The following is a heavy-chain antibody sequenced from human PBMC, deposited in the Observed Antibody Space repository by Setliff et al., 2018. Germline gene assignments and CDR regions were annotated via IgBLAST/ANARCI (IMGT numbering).Heavy chain of an antibody. V-gene: IGHV4-34*01. D-gene: IGHD3-3*01. J-gene: IGHJ4*02. CDR3: RLWSGYYKNDY. Sequence: SETLSLTCTVYGVSFSDYYWGWVRQSPGKGLDWIGEINHSGTTNYDPSLEGRISISVDTSKRQFSLKLSSVTAADMAVYYCRLWSGYYKNDYWAQGTVVTVSS. CDR1: GVSFSDYY. CDR2: INHSGTT.